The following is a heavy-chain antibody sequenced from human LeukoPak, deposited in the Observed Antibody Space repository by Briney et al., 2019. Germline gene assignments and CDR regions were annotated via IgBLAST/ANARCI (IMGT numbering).Heavy chain of an antibody. CDR1: GYTFTGYY. CDR2: INPNSGGT. Sequence: GASVKVSCKASGYTFTGYYMHWVRQAPGQGLEWMGWINPNSGGTNYAQKFQGRVTMTRDTFISTAYMELSRLRSDDTAVYYCARGPPYGSGSYYINYWGQGTLVTVSS. J-gene: IGHJ4*02. D-gene: IGHD3-10*01. V-gene: IGHV1-2*02. CDR3: ARGPPYGSGSYYINY.